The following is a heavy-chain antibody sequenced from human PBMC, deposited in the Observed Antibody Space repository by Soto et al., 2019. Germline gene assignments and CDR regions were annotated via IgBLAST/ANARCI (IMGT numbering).Heavy chain of an antibody. D-gene: IGHD2-2*01. V-gene: IGHV4-31*03. CDR2: IYYSGST. Sequence: PSETLSLTCTVSGGSISSGGYYWSWIRQHPGKGLEWIGYIYYSGSTYYNPSLKSRVTISVDTSKNQFSLKLSSVTAADTAVYYCARGMIVPGFFDYWGQGTLVTVSS. CDR3: ARGMIVPGFFDY. J-gene: IGHJ4*02. CDR1: GGSISSGGYY.